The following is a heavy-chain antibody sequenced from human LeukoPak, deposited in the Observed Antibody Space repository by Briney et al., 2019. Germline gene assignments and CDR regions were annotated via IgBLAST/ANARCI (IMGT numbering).Heavy chain of an antibody. Sequence: GGSLRLSCAASGFTFSTYAMHWVRQAPGKGLDWVATINDSGGRTHYADSVKGRFTISRDNSKNTLYLQINSLRAEDTAIYYCDAADYWGQGTLVTVSS. CDR3: DAADY. D-gene: IGHD6-13*01. CDR2: INDSGGRT. V-gene: IGHV3-23*01. J-gene: IGHJ4*02. CDR1: GFTFSTYA.